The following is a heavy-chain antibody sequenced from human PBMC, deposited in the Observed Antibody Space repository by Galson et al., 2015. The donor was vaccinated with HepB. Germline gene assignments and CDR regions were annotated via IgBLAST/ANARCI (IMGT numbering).Heavy chain of an antibody. D-gene: IGHD4-23*01. CDR2: IIPIFGTA. Sequence: SVKVSCKSSGGTFSSYAISWVRQAPGQGLEWMGGIIPIFGTANYAQKFKGRVTLTADESTRPAYMELSSLGSEDTAVYYWARAYGGPLPSDSWGQGTLVTVSS. CDR1: GGTFSSYA. CDR3: ARAYGGPLPSDS. V-gene: IGHV1-69*13. J-gene: IGHJ4*02.